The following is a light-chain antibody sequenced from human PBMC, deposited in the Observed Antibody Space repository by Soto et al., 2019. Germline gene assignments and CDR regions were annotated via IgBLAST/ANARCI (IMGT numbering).Light chain of an antibody. Sequence: SVLTPPPXVSAAPGHKVTISCSGSSSNIGNNYVSWYQQLPGTAPKLLIYENNKRPSGIPDRFSGSKSGTSATLGITGLQTGDEADYYCGAWDSSLSAYVFGTGTKVTVL. J-gene: IGLJ1*01. CDR3: GAWDSSLSAYV. CDR2: ENN. V-gene: IGLV1-51*02. CDR1: SSNIGNNY.